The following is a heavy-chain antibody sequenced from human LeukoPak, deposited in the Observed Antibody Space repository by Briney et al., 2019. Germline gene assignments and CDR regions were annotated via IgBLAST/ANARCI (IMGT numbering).Heavy chain of an antibody. CDR1: GFSFSNYV. J-gene: IGHJ4*02. CDR2: ISGSGGST. D-gene: IGHD2-15*01. V-gene: IGHV3-23*01. Sequence: GGSLRLSCAASGFSFSNYVMYWVRQAPGMGLEWVSAISGSGGSTYYADSVKGRFTISRDNSKSTLYLQMNSLRAEDTAVYYCAKCGVVVVAATFVDYWGQGTLVTVSS. CDR3: AKCGVVVVAATFVDY.